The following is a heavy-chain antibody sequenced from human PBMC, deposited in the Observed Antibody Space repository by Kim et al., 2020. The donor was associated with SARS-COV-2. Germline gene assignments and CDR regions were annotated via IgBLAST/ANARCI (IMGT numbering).Heavy chain of an antibody. V-gene: IGHV7-4-1*02. CDR1: GYTFTSYA. Sequence: ASVKVSCKASGYTFTSYAMNWVRQAPGQGLEWMGWINTNTGNPTYAQGFTGRFVFSLDTSVSTAYLQISSLKAEDTAVYYCTSGYSSGWSEYYYGMDVWGQGTTVTVSS. J-gene: IGHJ6*02. CDR3: TSGYSSGWSEYYYGMDV. CDR2: INTNTGNP. D-gene: IGHD6-19*01.